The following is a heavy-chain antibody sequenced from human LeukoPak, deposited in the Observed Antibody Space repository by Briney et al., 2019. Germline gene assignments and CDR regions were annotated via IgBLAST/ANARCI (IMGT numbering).Heavy chain of an antibody. V-gene: IGHV1-69*01. CDR2: IIPIFGTA. J-gene: IGHJ6*03. Sequence: SVKVSCKASGDTFSSYAISWVRQAPGQGLEWMGGIIPIFGTANYAQKSQGRVTITADESTNTDYMELSSLRSEDTAVYYCAGVDTAMDPFYYYYMDVWGKGTTVTVSS. CDR1: GDTFSSYA. CDR3: AGVDTAMDPFYYYYMDV. D-gene: IGHD5-18*01.